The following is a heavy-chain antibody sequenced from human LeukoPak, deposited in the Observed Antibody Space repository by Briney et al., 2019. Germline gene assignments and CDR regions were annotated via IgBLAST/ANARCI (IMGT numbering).Heavy chain of an antibody. CDR1: GFTFSNYG. CDR2: ISGSGGST. V-gene: IGHV3-23*01. Sequence: GGSLRLSCAASGFTFSNYGMSWVRQAPGKGLEWVSAISGSGGSTYYADSVKGRFTISRDNSKNTLYLQMNSLRAEDTAVYYCAKPPAPEGAFDIWGQGTMVTVSS. J-gene: IGHJ3*02. CDR3: AKPPAPEGAFDI.